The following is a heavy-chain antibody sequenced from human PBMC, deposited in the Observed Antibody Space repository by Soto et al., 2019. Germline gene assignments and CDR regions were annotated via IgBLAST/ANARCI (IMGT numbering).Heavy chain of an antibody. CDR2: ISAYNGNT. J-gene: IGHJ6*02. Sequence: QVQLVQSGAEVKKPGASVKVSCKASGYTFTSYGISWVRQAPGQGLEWMGWISAYNGNTNYAQKLQGRVTLTTDTSTSTAYMELRSLRSDDTAVYYCARGAVAGTFLSYYYYHYGMDVWGQGTTVTVSS. V-gene: IGHV1-18*01. CDR1: GYTFTSYG. CDR3: ARGAVAGTFLSYYYYHYGMDV. D-gene: IGHD6-19*01.